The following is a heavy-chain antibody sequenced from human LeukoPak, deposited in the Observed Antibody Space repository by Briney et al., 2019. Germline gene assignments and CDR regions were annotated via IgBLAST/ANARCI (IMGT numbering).Heavy chain of an antibody. J-gene: IGHJ4*02. D-gene: IGHD3-10*01. V-gene: IGHV4-59*08. CDR1: GGSISSYY. CDR3: ARHLSRGPYALDY. CDR2: IYYSGST. Sequence: SETLSLTCTVSGGSISSYYWSWIRQPPGKGLEWIGYIYYSGSTNYNPSLKSRVTISVDTSKNQISLKLSSVTAADTAVYYCARHLSRGPYALDYWGQGTLVTVSS.